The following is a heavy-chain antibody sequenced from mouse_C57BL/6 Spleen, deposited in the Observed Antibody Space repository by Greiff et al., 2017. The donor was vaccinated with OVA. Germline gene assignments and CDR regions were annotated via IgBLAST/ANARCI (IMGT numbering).Heavy chain of an antibody. Sequence: EVMLVESGGGLVKPGGSLKLSCAASGFTFSSYAMSWVRQTPEKRLEWVASISHGGSYTYYPNNVKGRFTIVRDNAKNNLCLQMSPLESEDTAMYYCARDGDYYCGGDVWGTGTTVTVSS. D-gene: IGHD1-1*02. CDR1: GFTFSSYA. V-gene: IGHV5-4*01. J-gene: IGHJ1*03. CDR3: ARDGDYYCGGDV. CDR2: ISHGGSYT.